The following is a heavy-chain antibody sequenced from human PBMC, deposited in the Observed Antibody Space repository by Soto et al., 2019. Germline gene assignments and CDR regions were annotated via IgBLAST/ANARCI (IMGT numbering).Heavy chain of an antibody. CDR3: ARVTSGGYSYGHFDY. J-gene: IGHJ4*02. D-gene: IGHD5-18*01. CDR2: IYYSGST. Sequence: SETMSLTCTVSGGTISSGGYYWSWISQHPGKGLEWIGYIYYSGSTYYNPSLKSRVTISVDTSKNQFSLKLSSVTAADTAVYYCARVTSGGYSYGHFDYWGQGTLVTVSS. CDR1: GGTISSGGYY. V-gene: IGHV4-31*03.